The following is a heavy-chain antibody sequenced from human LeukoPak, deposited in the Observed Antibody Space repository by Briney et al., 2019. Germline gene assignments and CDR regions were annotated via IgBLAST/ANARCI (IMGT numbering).Heavy chain of an antibody. CDR1: GGSISSYY. D-gene: IGHD3-10*02. V-gene: IGHV4-59*08. CDR3: ARRATAMFGYYFDY. CDR2: IYYSGGT. Sequence: PSETLSLTCTVSGGSISSYYWSWIRQPPGKGLEWIGYIYYSGGTNYNPSLKSRVTISVDSSKNQFSLKLSSVTAADTAVYYCARRATAMFGYYFDYWGQGTLVTVSS. J-gene: IGHJ4*02.